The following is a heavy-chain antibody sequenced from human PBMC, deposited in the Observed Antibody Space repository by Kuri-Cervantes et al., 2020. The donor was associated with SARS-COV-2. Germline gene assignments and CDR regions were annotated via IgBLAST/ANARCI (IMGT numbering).Heavy chain of an antibody. CDR2: IIPLFGTA. CDR1: GGTFGRYV. Sequence: SVKVSCKASGGTFGRYVLSWVRQAPGQGLEWMGGIIPLFGTANYVQKFQGRVTITADKSTSTAYMELSSLKASDTAMYYCATTVGVVTATSSTQFSVYETFHMWGQGTMVTVSS. V-gene: IGHV1-69*06. J-gene: IGHJ3*02. D-gene: IGHD2-21*02. CDR3: ATTVGVVTATSSTQFSVYETFHM.